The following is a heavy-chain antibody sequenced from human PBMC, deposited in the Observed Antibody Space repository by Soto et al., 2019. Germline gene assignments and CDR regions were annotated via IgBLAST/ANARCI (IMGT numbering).Heavy chain of an antibody. V-gene: IGHV3-33*01. Sequence: QVQLVESGGGVVQPGRSLRLSCAASGFIFNSYGMHWVRQAPGKGLEWLTVIWYDGTNKYYADSVKGRFTISRDNSRNTMYLQMNSLKVEDTAVYFCAITLRRTATDTTDLWGQGTLGIVSS. J-gene: IGHJ5*02. CDR1: GFIFNSYG. CDR2: IWYDGTNK. D-gene: IGHD1-7*01. CDR3: AITLRRTATDTTDL.